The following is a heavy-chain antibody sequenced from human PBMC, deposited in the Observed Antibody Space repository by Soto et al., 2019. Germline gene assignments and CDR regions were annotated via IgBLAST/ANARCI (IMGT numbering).Heavy chain of an antibody. CDR3: TTLRLDP. CDR1: GYTFTALY. V-gene: IGHV1-2*02. CDR2: VNPNTGLT. D-gene: IGHD3-9*01. J-gene: IGHJ5*02. Sequence: ASVKVSCKASGYTFTALYMNWVRQAPGQGLEWMGWVNPNTGLTKYAQKFQGRVSMTRDTSINTAYMELSGLTFDDTAVYYCTTLRLDPWGQGTLVPVSS.